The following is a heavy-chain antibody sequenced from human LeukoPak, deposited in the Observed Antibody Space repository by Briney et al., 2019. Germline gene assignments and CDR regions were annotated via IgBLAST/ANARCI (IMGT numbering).Heavy chain of an antibody. V-gene: IGHV3-33*08. J-gene: IGHJ6*02. CDR3: ANAGRDSSSTISCGMDV. CDR1: GSTFSIYS. CDR2: IWYDGSNK. Sequence: GGSLRLSCAASGSTFSIYSMNWVRQAPGKGLEWVAVIWYDGSNKYYADSVKGRFTISRDNSKNTLYLQMNSLRAEDTAVYYCANAGRDSSSTISCGMDVWGQGTTVTVSS. D-gene: IGHD6-13*01.